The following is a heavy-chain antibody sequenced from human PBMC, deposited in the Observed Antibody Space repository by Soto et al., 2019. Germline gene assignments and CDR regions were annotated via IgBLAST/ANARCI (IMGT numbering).Heavy chain of an antibody. CDR2: IIPIFGTA. D-gene: IGHD6-19*01. V-gene: IGHV1-69*13. CDR1: GGTFSSYA. Sequence: SVKVSCKASGGTFSSYAISWVRQAPGQGLEWMGGIIPIFGTANYAQKFQGRVTITADESTSTAYMELSSLRSEDTAVYYCARDPYSSGWYYYYGMEVLGQGTTVIVS. CDR3: ARDPYSSGWYYYYGMEV. J-gene: IGHJ6*01.